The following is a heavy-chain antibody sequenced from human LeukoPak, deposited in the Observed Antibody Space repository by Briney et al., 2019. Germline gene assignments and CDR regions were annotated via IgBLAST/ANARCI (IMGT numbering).Heavy chain of an antibody. V-gene: IGHV6-1*01. CDR1: GDSVSSNSAA. Sequence: SQTLSLTCAISGDSVSSNSAAWNWIRQSPSRGLEWLGRTYYYRSKWYNGYAVSVKSRITINPDTSKNQFSLQLNSVTPEDTAVYYCARDTTYDSSGYYQYFDYWGQGTLVTVSS. J-gene: IGHJ4*02. D-gene: IGHD3-22*01. CDR3: ARDTTYDSSGYYQYFDY. CDR2: TYYYRSKWYN.